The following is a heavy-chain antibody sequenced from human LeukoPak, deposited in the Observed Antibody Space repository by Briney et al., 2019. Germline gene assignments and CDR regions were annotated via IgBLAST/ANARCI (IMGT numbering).Heavy chain of an antibody. Sequence: ASVKVSCKASGYTFTSYGISWVRQAPGQGLEWMGWISAYNGNTNYAQKLQGRVTMTTDTSTSTAYMELRSLRSDDTAVYYCARENYYDSSGYHFDYWGQGTLVTVSS. D-gene: IGHD3-22*01. J-gene: IGHJ4*02. CDR3: ARENYYDSSGYHFDY. CDR1: GYTFTSYG. V-gene: IGHV1-18*01. CDR2: ISAYNGNT.